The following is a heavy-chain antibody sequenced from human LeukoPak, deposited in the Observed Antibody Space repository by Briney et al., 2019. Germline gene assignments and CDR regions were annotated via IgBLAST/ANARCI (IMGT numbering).Heavy chain of an antibody. CDR1: GGSISSYY. J-gene: IGHJ3*02. Sequence: PSETLSLTCTVSGGSISSYYWSWIRQPPGKGLEWIGYIYYSGSTNYNPSLKSRVTISVDTSKNQFSLKLSSVTAADTAVYYCARHGDYGEGNAFDIWGQGTMVTVSS. V-gene: IGHV4-59*08. CDR3: ARHGDYGEGNAFDI. D-gene: IGHD4-17*01. CDR2: IYYSGST.